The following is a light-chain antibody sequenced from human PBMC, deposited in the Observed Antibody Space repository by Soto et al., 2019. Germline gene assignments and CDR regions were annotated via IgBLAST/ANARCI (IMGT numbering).Light chain of an antibody. J-gene: IGKJ4*01. CDR1: QSVSSSY. Sequence: IVLTQSPGTLSLSPVERGTLSCRASQSVSSSYLAWYQKKPGQAPSGLIYGASSRATGIPERFSGSGYGTDLTLTISSMQYEDFEVYYCQQYNKWTLTFGGGTKVDIK. CDR3: QQYNKWTLT. CDR2: GAS. V-gene: IGKV3-20*01.